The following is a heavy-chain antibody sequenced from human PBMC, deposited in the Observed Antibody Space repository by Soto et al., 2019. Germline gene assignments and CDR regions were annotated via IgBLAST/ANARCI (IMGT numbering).Heavy chain of an antibody. V-gene: IGHV4-4*07. CDR1: GASVTSYY. Sequence: QVQLQGSDPRLLKPSETLSLTCTVSGASVTSYYWSWIRQPAGRGLDWIGRIYTSGNTDYNPSLKSRVTLSLETSQNQVSLKLGSVTAADTAIYYCATDGVGPHGMDVWGQGTTVTVSS. CDR2: IYTSGNT. J-gene: IGHJ6*02. D-gene: IGHD2-8*01. CDR3: ATDGVGPHGMDV.